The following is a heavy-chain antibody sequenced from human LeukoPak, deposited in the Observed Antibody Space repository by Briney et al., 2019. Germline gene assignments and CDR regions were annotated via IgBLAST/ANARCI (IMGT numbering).Heavy chain of an antibody. CDR1: GGSISSSSYY. V-gene: IGHV4-39*01. D-gene: IGHD3-16*02. Sequence: SETLSLTCTVSGGSISSSSYYWGWIRQPPGKGLEWIGSIYYSGSTYYNPSLKSRVTISVDTSKNQFSLKLSSVTAADTAVYYCATGYPPNFDYWGQGTLVTVSS. CDR3: ATGYPPNFDY. CDR2: IYYSGST. J-gene: IGHJ4*02.